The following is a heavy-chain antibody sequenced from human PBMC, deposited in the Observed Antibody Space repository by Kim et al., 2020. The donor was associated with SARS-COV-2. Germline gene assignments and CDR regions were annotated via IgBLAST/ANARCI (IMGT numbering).Heavy chain of an antibody. V-gene: IGHV3-74*01. J-gene: IGHJ5*02. CDR3: ARDYRAGRKFDP. Sequence: RYAESVKGRFTASRDNAKNTLYLQMNSLRVEDMAVYYCARDYRAGRKFDPWGQGTLVTVSS.